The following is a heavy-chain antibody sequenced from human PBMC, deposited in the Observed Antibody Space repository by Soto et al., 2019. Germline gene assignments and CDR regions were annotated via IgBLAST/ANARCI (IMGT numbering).Heavy chain of an antibody. D-gene: IGHD5-18*01. CDR1: VFTFSSFA. Sequence: GGSLRLSCAASVFTFSSFALSWFRQAPGKGLEWVSAISGSGDGTDYADSVKGRFTISRDNSKNTLYLQMNSLRAEDTAVYYCAGPGYSSQDYWGQGALVTVSS. CDR3: AGPGYSSQDY. V-gene: IGHV3-23*01. CDR2: ISGSGDGT. J-gene: IGHJ4*02.